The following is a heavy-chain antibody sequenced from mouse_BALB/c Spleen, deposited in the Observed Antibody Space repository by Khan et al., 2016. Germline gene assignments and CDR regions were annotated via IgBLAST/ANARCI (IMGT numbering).Heavy chain of an antibody. V-gene: IGHV2-6*02. CDR3: ARRDDGGGAMDY. CDR1: GFSLTSYG. Sequence: VQLQESGPGLVAPSQSLSITCTVSGFSLTSYGVHWVRQPPGKGLEWLVVVWSDGSTTYNSALKSRLSISKDNSKRQVFLQMNSLQTDDTAMYYCARRDDGGGAMDYWGQGTSVTVSS. CDR2: VWSDGST. J-gene: IGHJ4*01. D-gene: IGHD2-3*01.